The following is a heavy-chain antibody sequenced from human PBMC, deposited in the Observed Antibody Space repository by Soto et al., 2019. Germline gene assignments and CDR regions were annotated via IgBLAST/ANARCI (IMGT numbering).Heavy chain of an antibody. V-gene: IGHV1-18*04. D-gene: IGHD3-10*01. CDR1: GYTFTSYG. CDR3: AVDTVRGRWFGELWLDY. J-gene: IGHJ4*02. CDR2: ISAYNGNT. Sequence: QVQLVQSGAEVKKPGASVKVSCKASGYTFTSYGISWVRQAPGQGLEWMGWISAYNGNTNYAQKLQGRVTMTTDTATSTAYMGLRGLRSDDTAVYDCAVDTVRGRWFGELWLDYWGQGTLGTVSS.